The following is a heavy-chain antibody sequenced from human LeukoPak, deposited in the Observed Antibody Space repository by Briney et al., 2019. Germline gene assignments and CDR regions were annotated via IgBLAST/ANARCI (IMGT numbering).Heavy chain of an antibody. D-gene: IGHD3-22*01. CDR1: GYTFTDYY. CDR2: VDPEDGET. J-gene: IGHJ4*02. V-gene: IGHV1-69-2*01. CDR3: ATWGPGNPWIYSSGYYHFDY. Sequence: ASVKVSCKVSGYTFTDYYMHWVQQAPGKGLEWMGLVDPEDGETIYAEKFQGRVTITADTSTDTAYMELSSLRSEDTAVYYCATWGPGNPWIYSSGYYHFDYWGQGTLVTVSS.